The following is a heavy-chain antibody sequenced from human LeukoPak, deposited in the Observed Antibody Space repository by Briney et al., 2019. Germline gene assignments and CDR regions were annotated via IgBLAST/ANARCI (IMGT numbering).Heavy chain of an antibody. CDR2: IYYSGST. CDR1: GGSISSDY. J-gene: IGHJ4*02. Sequence: SETLSLTCTVSGGSISSDYWSWIRQPPGKGLEWIGYIYYSGSTNYNPSLKSRVTISVDTSKNQFSLRLRSVTAADTAVYYCARLIPYYFDYRGQGILVTVSS. CDR3: ARLIPYYFDY. V-gene: IGHV4-59*01.